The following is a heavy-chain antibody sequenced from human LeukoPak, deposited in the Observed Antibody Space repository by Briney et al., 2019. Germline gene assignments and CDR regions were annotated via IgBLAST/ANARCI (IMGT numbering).Heavy chain of an antibody. Sequence: SETLSLTCAVYGGSFSGYYWSWIRQPPGKGLEWIGYIYYSGSTNYNPSLKSRVTISVDTSKNQFSLKLSSVTAADTAVYYCARPKPDNYYGSGSFYYWGQGTLVTVSS. CDR3: ARPKPDNYYGSGSFYY. D-gene: IGHD3-10*01. CDR1: GGSFSGYY. V-gene: IGHV4-59*12. J-gene: IGHJ4*02. CDR2: IYYSGST.